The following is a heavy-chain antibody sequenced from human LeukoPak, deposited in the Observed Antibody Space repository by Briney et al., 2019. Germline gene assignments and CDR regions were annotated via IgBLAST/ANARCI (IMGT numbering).Heavy chain of an antibody. J-gene: IGHJ4*02. CDR2: ISYDGSNK. CDR3: ARAYYDFWSGYFDY. D-gene: IGHD3-3*01. V-gene: IGHV3-30*03. Sequence: PGRSLRLSCAASGFTFSSYGMHWVRQAPGKGLEWVAVISYDGSNKYYADSVKGRFTISRDNSKNTLYLQMNSLRAEDTAVYYCARAYYDFWSGYFDYWGQGTLVTVSS. CDR1: GFTFSSYG.